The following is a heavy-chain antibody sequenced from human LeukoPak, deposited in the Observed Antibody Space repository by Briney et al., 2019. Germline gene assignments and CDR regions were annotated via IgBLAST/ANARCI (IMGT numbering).Heavy chain of an antibody. D-gene: IGHD6-13*01. Sequence: GGSLRLSCAASGFTFSSHAIHWVRQAPGKGLEWMAVISFDGSAKYYADSVKGRFTISRDNSKNILDLQMNSLRPEDTAVYYCARDLGSSRSLDFWGQGTLVTVPS. CDR2: ISFDGSAK. V-gene: IGHV3-30-3*01. CDR3: ARDLGSSRSLDF. CDR1: GFTFSSHA. J-gene: IGHJ4*02.